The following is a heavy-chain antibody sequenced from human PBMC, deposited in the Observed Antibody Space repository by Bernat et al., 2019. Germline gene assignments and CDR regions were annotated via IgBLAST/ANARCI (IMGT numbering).Heavy chain of an antibody. D-gene: IGHD6-19*01. CDR3: ARQTFSSGWYGGYDY. J-gene: IGHJ4*02. Sequence: EMQLVQSGAEVKKPGESLKISCKGSGYNFTTYWIGWVRQMPGKGLEWMGIIYPGDSDTRYSPSLQGQVTISVDKSISIAYLQWSSLKASDTAMYYCARQTFSSGWYGGYDYWGQGTLVTVSS. CDR1: GYNFTTYW. CDR2: IYPGDSDT. V-gene: IGHV5-51*01.